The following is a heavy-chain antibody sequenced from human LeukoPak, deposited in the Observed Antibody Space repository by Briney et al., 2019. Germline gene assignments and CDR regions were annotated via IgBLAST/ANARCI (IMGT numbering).Heavy chain of an antibody. CDR3: ARDFGITMIAGASDI. J-gene: IGHJ3*02. D-gene: IGHD3-22*01. V-gene: IGHV3-21*01. CDR2: ISSSSSYI. CDR1: GFTFSSYS. Sequence: GGSLRLSCAASGFTFSSYSMNWVRQAPGKGLEWVSSISSSSSYIYYADSVKGRFTISRDNAKNSLYLQMNSLRAEDTAVYYCARDFGITMIAGASDIWGQGTMVTVSS.